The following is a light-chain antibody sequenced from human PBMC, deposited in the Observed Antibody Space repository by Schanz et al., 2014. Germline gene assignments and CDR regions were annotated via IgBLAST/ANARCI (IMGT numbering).Light chain of an antibody. J-gene: IGLJ2*01. CDR2: EVS. Sequence: QSALTQPRSVSGSPGQSVTISCTGASSDVGGYNYVSWYQQHPGKAPKLMIYEVSERPSGVPDRFSGSKSGNTASLTVSGLQSEDEADYYCSSYAGSNNLVFAGGTKLTVL. V-gene: IGLV2-8*01. CDR3: SSYAGSNNLV. CDR1: SSDVGGYNY.